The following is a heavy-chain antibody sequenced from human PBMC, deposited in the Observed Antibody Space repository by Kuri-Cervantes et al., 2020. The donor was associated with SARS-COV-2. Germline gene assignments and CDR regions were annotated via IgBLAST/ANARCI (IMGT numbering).Heavy chain of an antibody. V-gene: IGHV3-21*01. Sequence: GESLKISCAASGFTFSSYAMSWVRQAPGKGLEWVSSISSSSSYIYYADSVKGRFTISRDNAKNSLYLQMNSLRAEDTAVYYCARVGDYDILTDDYWGQGTLVTVSS. CDR3: ARVGDYDILTDDY. D-gene: IGHD3-9*01. CDR2: ISSSSSYI. J-gene: IGHJ4*02. CDR1: GFTFSSYA.